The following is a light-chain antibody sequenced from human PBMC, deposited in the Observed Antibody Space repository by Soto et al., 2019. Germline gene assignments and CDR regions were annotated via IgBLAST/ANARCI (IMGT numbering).Light chain of an antibody. V-gene: IGKV1-12*01. CDR3: QQANSVPFT. J-gene: IGKJ3*01. CDR2: GAS. CDR1: QGIGSR. Sequence: DIQMAQSPSSVSASVGDRVTITCRASQGIGSRLAWYQQKPGMAPRLLIYGASSLQSGVPSRFSGSASRADFTLTISSLQPEDFATYYCQQANSVPFTFGPGTKVEIK.